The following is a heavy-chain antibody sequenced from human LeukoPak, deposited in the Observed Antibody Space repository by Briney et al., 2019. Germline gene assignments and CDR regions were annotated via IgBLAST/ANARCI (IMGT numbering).Heavy chain of an antibody. V-gene: IGHV3-30*18. CDR2: ISYDGSNK. CDR1: GFTFSRYG. Sequence: GGSLRLSCAASGFTFSRYGMHWVRQAPGKGLEWVAVISYDGSNKYYADSVKGRFTISRDNSKNTLYLQMNSLRAEDTAVYYCAKTWVMDVWGKGTTVTVSS. J-gene: IGHJ6*04. CDR3: AKTWVMDV. D-gene: IGHD3-16*01.